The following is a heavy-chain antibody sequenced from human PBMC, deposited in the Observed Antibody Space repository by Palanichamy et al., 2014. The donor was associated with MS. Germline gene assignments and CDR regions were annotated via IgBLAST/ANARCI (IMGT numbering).Heavy chain of an antibody. CDR3: ARSGGHCTNGVCPYYYYYYAMDV. CDR2: IIPMFGTT. Sequence: QVQLVQSGAEVRKPGSSVKVSCKASGGTFSSYALSWVRQAPGQGLEWMGGIIPMFGTTNYAQTFQGRVTITADEVTSSAYMELSALRSEDTAVYYCARSGGHCTNGVCPYYYYYYAMDVWGQGTTVTVSS. J-gene: IGHJ6*02. D-gene: IGHD2-8*01. V-gene: IGHV1-69*01. CDR1: GGTFSSYA.